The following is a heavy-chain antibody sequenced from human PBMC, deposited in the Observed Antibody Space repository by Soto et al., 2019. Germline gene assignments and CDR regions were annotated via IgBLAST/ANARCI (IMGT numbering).Heavy chain of an antibody. CDR1: VFTFSSYE. D-gene: IGHD4-17*01. V-gene: IGHV3-48*03. CDR3: ARESTVITAFDY. Sequence: PWGPLRLSCPASVFTFSSYEMNWVRQAPGRGLEWVSYISSSGSTIYYADAVKGRFTISRDNAKRSLYLQMNSLRAEDTAVYYCARESTVITAFDYWGQGTLVTVSS. J-gene: IGHJ4*02. CDR2: ISSSGSTI.